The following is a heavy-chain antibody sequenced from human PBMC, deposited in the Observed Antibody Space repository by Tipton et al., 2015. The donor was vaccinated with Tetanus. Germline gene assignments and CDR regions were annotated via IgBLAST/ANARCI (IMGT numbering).Heavy chain of an antibody. J-gene: IGHJ4*02. CDR1: GFTFSSYA. Sequence: GSLRLSCAASGFTFSSYAMSWVRQAPGKGLEWVSAISESGGVPYYADSVRGRFTLSRDNSKNTPYLQMNSLRAEDTAVYYCAKASSLYESSGYYHRTFDYWGQGPLVTVSS. V-gene: IGHV3-23*01. D-gene: IGHD3-22*01. CDR2: ISESGGVP. CDR3: AKASSLYESSGYYHRTFDY.